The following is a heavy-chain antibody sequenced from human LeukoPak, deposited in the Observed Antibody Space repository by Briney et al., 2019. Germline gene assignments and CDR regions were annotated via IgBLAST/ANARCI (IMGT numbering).Heavy chain of an antibody. Sequence: ASVKVSCKASGYTFTSYGISWVRQAPGQGLEWMGWISAYNGNTNYAQKLQGRVTMTTDTSTSTAYMELRSLRSEDTAVYYCATRTYSGSYGYMDVWGKGTTVTVSS. D-gene: IGHD1-26*01. CDR2: ISAYNGNT. CDR3: ATRTYSGSYGYMDV. CDR1: GYTFTSYG. V-gene: IGHV1-18*01. J-gene: IGHJ6*03.